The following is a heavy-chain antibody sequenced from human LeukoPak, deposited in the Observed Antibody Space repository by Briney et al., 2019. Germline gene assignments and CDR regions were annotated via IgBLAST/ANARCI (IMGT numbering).Heavy chain of an antibody. J-gene: IGHJ4*02. D-gene: IGHD3-22*01. CDR2: IYSSGIT. V-gene: IGHV3-53*01. Sequence: GGSLRLSCAASGLTVSSNYMTWVRQAPGKGLEWVSVIYSSGITYYADSVKGRFTISRDNSKNTLYLQMNSLRTEDTAIYYCARDQVHIPDNQYYRSNQPFDYWGQGTLVTVSS. CDR1: GLTVSSNY. CDR3: ARDQVHIPDNQYYRSNQPFDY.